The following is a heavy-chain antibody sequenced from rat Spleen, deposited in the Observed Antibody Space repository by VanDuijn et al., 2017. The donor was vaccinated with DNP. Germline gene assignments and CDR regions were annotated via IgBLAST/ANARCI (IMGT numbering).Heavy chain of an antibody. CDR3: ARSVGSY. D-gene: IGHD4-3*01. J-gene: IGHJ2*01. V-gene: IGHV2-6*01. Sequence: QVQLKESGPGLVQHSQTLSLTCTVSGFSLPTFTVALVRQPPGKGLEWIAAMSSGGMTYYSSPLQSRLSIIRDTSKGQVFLKMISLRTEDTAMYFCARSVGSYGGQGVMVTVSS. CDR1: GFSLPTFT. CDR2: MSSGGMT.